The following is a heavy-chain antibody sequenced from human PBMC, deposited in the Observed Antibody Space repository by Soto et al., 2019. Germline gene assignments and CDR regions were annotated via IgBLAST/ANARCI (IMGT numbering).Heavy chain of an antibody. CDR3: AGGGVRGVITRTRDYYGMDV. V-gene: IGHV5-51*01. CDR1: GYSFTSYW. CDR2: IYPGDSDT. D-gene: IGHD3-10*01. J-gene: IGHJ6*02. Sequence: PGESLKISCKGSGYSFTSYWIGWVRQMPGKGLEWMGIIYPGDSDTRYSPSFQGQVTISADKSISTAYLQWSSLKASDTAMYYCAGGGVRGVITRTRDYYGMDVWGQGTTVTVSS.